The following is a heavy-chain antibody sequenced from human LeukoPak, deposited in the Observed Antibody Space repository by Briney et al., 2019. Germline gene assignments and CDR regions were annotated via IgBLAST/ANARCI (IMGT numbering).Heavy chain of an antibody. D-gene: IGHD7-27*01. CDR1: GFTFGDYA. CDR3: TRAWAPDY. V-gene: IGHV3-49*04. Sequence: PGGSQSLSCTGSGFTFGDYAMSWVRQAPGKGLEWVGFIRSKGYGGTTEYAASVKGRFTISRDDSKSIAYLQMNSLKTEDTAVYYCTRAWAPDYWGQGTLVTVSS. J-gene: IGHJ4*02. CDR2: IRSKGYGGTT.